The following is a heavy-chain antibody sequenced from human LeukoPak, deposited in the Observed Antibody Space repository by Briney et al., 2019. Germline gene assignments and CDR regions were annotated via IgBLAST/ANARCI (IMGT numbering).Heavy chain of an antibody. CDR1: GFTFSSYA. CDR3: ARDRAGGSSWYRNWFDP. D-gene: IGHD6-13*01. V-gene: IGHV3-30-3*01. J-gene: IGHJ5*02. Sequence: GGSLRLSCAASGFTFSSYAMHWVRQAPGKGLEWVAVISYDGSNKYYADSVKGRFTISRDKSKNTLYLQMNSLRAEDTAVYYCARDRAGGSSWYRNWFDPWGQGTLVTVSS. CDR2: ISYDGSNK.